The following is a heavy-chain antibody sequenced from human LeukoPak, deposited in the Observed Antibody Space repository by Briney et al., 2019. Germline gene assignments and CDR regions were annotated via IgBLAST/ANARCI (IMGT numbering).Heavy chain of an antibody. CDR2: ISNSGST. J-gene: IGHJ6*02. CDR3: ARAGGYYSYYYGMDV. D-gene: IGHD3-10*01. V-gene: IGHV4-59*11. CDR1: GGSISSHY. Sequence: SETLSLTCTVSGGSISSHYWTWIRQSPVKGLEWIGAISNSGSTSYNPSLKSRVTISIDTSKNQFSLKLSSVTAADTAVYYCARAGGYYSYYYGMDVWGQGTTVTVSS.